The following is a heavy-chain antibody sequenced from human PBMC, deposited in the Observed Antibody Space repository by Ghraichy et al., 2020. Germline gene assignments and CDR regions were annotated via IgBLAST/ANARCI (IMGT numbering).Heavy chain of an antibody. CDR3: AREWEVRPPNYYYYGMDV. J-gene: IGHJ6*02. D-gene: IGHD1-26*01. CDR1: GFTFSSYS. Sequence: GGSLRLSCAASGFTFSSYSMNWVRQAPGKGLEWVSSISSSSSYIYYADSVKGRFTISRDNAKNSLYLQMNSLRAEDTAVYYCAREWEVRPPNYYYYGMDVWGQGTTVTVSS. CDR2: ISSSSSYI. V-gene: IGHV3-21*01.